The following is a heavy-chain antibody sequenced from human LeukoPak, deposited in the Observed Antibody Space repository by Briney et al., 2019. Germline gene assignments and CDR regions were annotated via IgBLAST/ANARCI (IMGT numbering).Heavy chain of an antibody. V-gene: IGHV4-39*01. Sequence: SETLSLICTVSGGSINSYYWGWIRQPPGKGLEWIGSIYYSGSTYYNPSLKSRATISVDTSKNQFSLKLSSVTAADTAVYYCARQGEILDYYDSSGTPGWGQGTMVTVSS. D-gene: IGHD3-22*01. J-gene: IGHJ3*01. CDR3: ARQGEILDYYDSSGTPG. CDR1: GGSINSYY. CDR2: IYYSGST.